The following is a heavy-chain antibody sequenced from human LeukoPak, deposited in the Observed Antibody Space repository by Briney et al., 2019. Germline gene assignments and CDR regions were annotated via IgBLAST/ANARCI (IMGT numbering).Heavy chain of an antibody. V-gene: IGHV3-23*01. D-gene: IGHD1-1*01. CDR1: GFTFSSYA. Sequence: PGGSLRLSCAASGFTFSSYAMSWVRQAPGKGLEWVSAISGSGGSTYYADSVKGRFTISRDNSKNTLYLQMNSLRAEDTAVYYCAKEDHNWNERLYYYSGMDVWGQGTTVTVSS. CDR3: AKEDHNWNERLYYYSGMDV. J-gene: IGHJ6*01. CDR2: ISGSGGST.